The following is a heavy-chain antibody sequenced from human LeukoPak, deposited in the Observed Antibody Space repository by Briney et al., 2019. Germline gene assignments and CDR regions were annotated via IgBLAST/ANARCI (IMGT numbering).Heavy chain of an antibody. CDR3: ARIVATFLDY. CDR1: GFTFSSYS. V-gene: IGHV3-48*01. Sequence: GGSVRLSCAASGFTFSSYSMNWVRQAPGKGLEWVSYISSSSSTIYYADSVKGRFTISRDNAKNSLYLQMNSLRAEDTAVYYCARIVATFLDYWGQGTLVTVSS. D-gene: IGHD5-12*01. CDR2: ISSSSSTI. J-gene: IGHJ4*02.